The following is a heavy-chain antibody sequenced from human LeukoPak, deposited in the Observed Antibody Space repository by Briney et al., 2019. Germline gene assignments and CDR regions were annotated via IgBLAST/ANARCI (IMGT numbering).Heavy chain of an antibody. CDR2: ISGGGRST. Sequence: GGSLRLSCAASGFTFSDYYMSWVRQAPGKGLEWVSTISGGGRSTDYADSVKGQFTISRDNSKNTLYLQMNSLRAEDTAVYYCVRERYFDYWGQGTLVTVSS. J-gene: IGHJ4*02. CDR1: GFTFSDYY. CDR3: VRERYFDY. V-gene: IGHV3-23*01.